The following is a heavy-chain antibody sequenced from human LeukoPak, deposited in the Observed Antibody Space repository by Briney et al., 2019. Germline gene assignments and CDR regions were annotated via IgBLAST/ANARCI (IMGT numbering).Heavy chain of an antibody. J-gene: IGHJ5*02. CDR3: AREDIVVVPAAIRSWFDP. Sequence: GGSLRLSCAASGFTFSSYGMHWVRQAPGKGLEWVAVICYDGSNKYYADSVKGRFTISRDNSKNTLYLQMNSLRAEDTAVYYCAREDIVVVPAAIRSWFDPWGQGTLVTVSS. V-gene: IGHV3-33*01. D-gene: IGHD2-2*02. CDR2: ICYDGSNK. CDR1: GFTFSSYG.